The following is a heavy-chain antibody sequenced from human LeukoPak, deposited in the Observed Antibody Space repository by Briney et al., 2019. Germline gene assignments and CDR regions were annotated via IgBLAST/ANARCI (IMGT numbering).Heavy chain of an antibody. CDR3: ARDSRGWTHDY. J-gene: IGHJ4*02. CDR1: GFTFSTSW. V-gene: IGHV3-74*01. D-gene: IGHD3-10*01. Sequence: GGSLRLSCAASGFTFSTSWMHWVRQARGQGLLWLSRINGDGSYTNYADSVKGRFTISRDNAKNTLYLQMNSLRAEDTAVYYCARDSRGWTHDYWGQGTLVTVSS. CDR2: INGDGSYT.